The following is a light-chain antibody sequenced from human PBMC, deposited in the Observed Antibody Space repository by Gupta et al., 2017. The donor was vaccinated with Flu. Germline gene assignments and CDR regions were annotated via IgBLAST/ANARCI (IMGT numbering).Light chain of an antibody. Sequence: DIQMTQSPSSLSASVGDRVTITCRASQSISSYLNWYQQKPGKAPKLLIYAASSLQSGVPSRFSGSGSGTDFTLTISRPQPEDFATYYCQQSDSTPWTFGQGTKVEIK. J-gene: IGKJ1*01. V-gene: IGKV1-39*01. CDR2: AAS. CDR1: QSISSY. CDR3: QQSDSTPWT.